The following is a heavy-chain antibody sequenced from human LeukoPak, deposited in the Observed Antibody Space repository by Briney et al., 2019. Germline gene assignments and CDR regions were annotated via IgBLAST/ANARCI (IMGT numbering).Heavy chain of an antibody. D-gene: IGHD3-22*01. Sequence: SVKVSCKASGGTFSSYAISWVRQAPGQGLEWMGGIIPIFGTANYAQKFQGRVTITADESTSTAYMELSSPRSEDTAVYYCARPRGYYYDSSGYYFPFDYWGQGTLVTVSS. CDR2: IIPIFGTA. V-gene: IGHV1-69*13. J-gene: IGHJ4*02. CDR3: ARPRGYYYDSSGYYFPFDY. CDR1: GGTFSSYA.